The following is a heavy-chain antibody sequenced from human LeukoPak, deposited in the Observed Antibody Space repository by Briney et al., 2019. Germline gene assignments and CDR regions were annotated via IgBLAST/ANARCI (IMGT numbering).Heavy chain of an antibody. CDR3: AREDQLVDAFDI. D-gene: IGHD2-2*01. CDR1: GFTFSSYD. V-gene: IGHV3-13*01. Sequence: GGSLRLSCAASGFTFSSYDMHWVRQATGKGLEWVSAIGTAGDTYYPCSVKGRFTISRENAKNSLYLQMNSLRAGDTAVYYCAREDQLVDAFDIWGQGTMVTVSS. CDR2: IGTAGDT. J-gene: IGHJ3*02.